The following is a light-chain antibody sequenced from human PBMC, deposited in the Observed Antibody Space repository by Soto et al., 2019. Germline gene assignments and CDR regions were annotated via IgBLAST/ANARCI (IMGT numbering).Light chain of an antibody. Sequence: ESVLTQSPGTLSLSPGERATLSCRASQTVSTSYLAWYQQKPGQAPRLLLYGASSRATGIPDRFSASGSGTDFTLIISRLEPEDFAVYYCQQYGTSPRTFGQGTKLEIK. CDR1: QTVSTSY. CDR3: QQYGTSPRT. V-gene: IGKV3-20*01. CDR2: GAS. J-gene: IGKJ1*01.